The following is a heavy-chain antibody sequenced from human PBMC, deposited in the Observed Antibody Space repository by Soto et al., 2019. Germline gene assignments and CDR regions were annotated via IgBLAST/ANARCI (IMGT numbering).Heavy chain of an antibody. D-gene: IGHD3-22*01. J-gene: IGHJ4*02. CDR3: TRPYYYDSTGYQRY. CDR1: GFTFGDYA. CDR2: IRSKAYGGTT. Sequence: GGSLRLSCTASGFTFGDYAMSWFRQAPGKGLEWVGFIRSKAYGGTTGYAASVKDRFTISRDDSKSIAYLQMNSLETEDTAVYYCTRPYYYDSTGYQRYWGQGTLVTVSS. V-gene: IGHV3-49*03.